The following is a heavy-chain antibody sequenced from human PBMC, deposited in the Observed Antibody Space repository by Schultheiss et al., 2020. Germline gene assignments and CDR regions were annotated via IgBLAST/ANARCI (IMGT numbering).Heavy chain of an antibody. V-gene: IGHV4-59*01. D-gene: IGHD5-18*01. CDR1: GGSISSYY. Sequence: SETLSLTCTVSGGSISSYYWSWIRQPAGKGLEWIGYIYYTGSTYYNPSLKSRVTISVDTSKNQFSLKLSSVTAADTAVYYCAREFGYSYGQDYYYYYGMDVWGKGTTVTVSS. J-gene: IGHJ6*04. CDR3: AREFGYSYGQDYYYYYGMDV. CDR2: IYYTGST.